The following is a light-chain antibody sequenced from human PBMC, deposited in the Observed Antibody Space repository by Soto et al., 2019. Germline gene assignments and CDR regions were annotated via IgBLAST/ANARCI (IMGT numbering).Light chain of an antibody. CDR3: QQYGSSPWT. CDR2: RAS. J-gene: IGKJ1*01. Sequence: EIVLTQSPGTLSLSPGERATLSCRASQTVNNNYVAWYQQKPGQAPRVXIFRASNKATGIPDRFSGRGSGTEFTLTISRLQPEDFEVYYCQQYGSSPWTFGQGTKVDIK. CDR1: QTVNNNY. V-gene: IGKV3-20*01.